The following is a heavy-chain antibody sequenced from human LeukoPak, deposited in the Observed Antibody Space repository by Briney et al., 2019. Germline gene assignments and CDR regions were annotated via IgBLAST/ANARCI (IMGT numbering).Heavy chain of an antibody. CDR1: GGSISSGGYS. CDR2: IYHSGST. CDR3: ARARSRTNYYGMDV. J-gene: IGHJ6*02. Sequence: PSQTLSLTCAVSGGSISSGGYSWSWIRQPPGKGLEWIGYIYHSGSTYYNPSLKSRVTISVDRSKNQFSLKLSSVTAADTAVCYCARARSRTNYYGMDVWGQGTTVTVSS. D-gene: IGHD1-14*01. V-gene: IGHV4-30-2*01.